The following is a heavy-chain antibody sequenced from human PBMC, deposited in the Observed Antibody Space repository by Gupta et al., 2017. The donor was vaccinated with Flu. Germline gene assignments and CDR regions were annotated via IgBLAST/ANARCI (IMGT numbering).Heavy chain of an antibody. CDR1: GFTFADYA. D-gene: IGHD3-22*01. Sequence: EVQLVESGGGLVQPGRSLRLSCAASGFTFADYAMHWVRQAPGKGLEWVSGISWNSGSIGYADSVKGRFTISRDNAKNSLYLQMNSLRAEDTALYYCAKDSGYYDTNDAFDIWGQGTMVTVSS. V-gene: IGHV3-9*01. CDR2: ISWNSGSI. J-gene: IGHJ3*02. CDR3: AKDSGYYDTNDAFDI.